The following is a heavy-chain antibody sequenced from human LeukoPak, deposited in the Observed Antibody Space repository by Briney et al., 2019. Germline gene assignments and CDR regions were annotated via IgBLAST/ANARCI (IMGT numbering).Heavy chain of an antibody. V-gene: IGHV1-24*01. CDR3: AAMTSGEVSFDD. CDR1: GYTFSELS. CDR2: LDREDGEV. D-gene: IGHD3-3*01. Sequence: ASVKVSCKVSGYTFSELSIHWVRQAPGKGLEWMGGLDREDGEVIYAQKLQGRFIMTEDTSTDTAFMELSSLRSDDTAVYYCAAMTSGEVSFDDWGQGTLLIVSA. J-gene: IGHJ4*02.